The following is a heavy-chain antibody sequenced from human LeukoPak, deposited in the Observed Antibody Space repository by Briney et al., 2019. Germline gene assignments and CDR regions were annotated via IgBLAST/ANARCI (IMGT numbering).Heavy chain of an antibody. Sequence: GRSLRLSCAASGFTFSSYGMHWVRQAPGKGLEWVAVIWYDGSNKYYADSVKGRFTISRDNPKNTLYLQMNSLRAEDTAVYYCASVRGASNYFDYWGQGTLVTVSS. CDR2: IWYDGSNK. CDR3: ASVRGASNYFDY. D-gene: IGHD3-10*01. CDR1: GFTFSSYG. J-gene: IGHJ4*02. V-gene: IGHV3-33*01.